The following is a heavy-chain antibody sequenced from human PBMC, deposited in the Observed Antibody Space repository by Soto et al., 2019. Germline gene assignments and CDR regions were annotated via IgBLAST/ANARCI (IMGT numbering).Heavy chain of an antibody. Sequence: EVQLLESGGGHIQPGGSLRLSCAASGFTFSSYATNWVRQVPGKGLQWVSGISGSGSSTYYSDSVRGRFTISRDNSRNTLYLQMSSLRVEDTALYYCAKGDRNQPAVVDYWGQGTLVTVSS. V-gene: IGHV3-23*01. D-gene: IGHD2-2*01. CDR2: ISGSGSST. CDR1: GFTFSSYA. J-gene: IGHJ4*02. CDR3: AKGDRNQPAVVDY.